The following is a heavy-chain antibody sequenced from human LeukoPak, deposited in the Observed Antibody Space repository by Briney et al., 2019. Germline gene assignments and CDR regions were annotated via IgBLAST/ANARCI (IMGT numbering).Heavy chain of an antibody. CDR1: GGSISSYY. CDR2: IYYSGST. Sequence: PSETLSLTCTVSGGSISSYYWGWIRQPPGKGLEWIGSIYYSGSTYYNPSLKSRVTISVDTSKNQFSLKLSSVTAADTAVYYCARSSLGGYPYFDYWGQGTLVTVSS. CDR3: ARSSLGGYPYFDY. V-gene: IGHV4-39*01. J-gene: IGHJ4*02. D-gene: IGHD3-16*02.